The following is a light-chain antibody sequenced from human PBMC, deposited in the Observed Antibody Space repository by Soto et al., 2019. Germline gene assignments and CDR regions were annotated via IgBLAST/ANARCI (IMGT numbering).Light chain of an antibody. CDR1: QSINNW. J-gene: IGKJ2*01. CDR3: QHYNGY. V-gene: IGKV1-5*03. CDR2: GAS. Sequence: DIQMTQSPSTLSASVGDRVTITCRASQSINNWLAWYQLKPGKAPKLRIYGASSLESGVPSRFSGSGSGTEFTLTLSSLQPDDFATYYCQHYNGYFGQGTKLELK.